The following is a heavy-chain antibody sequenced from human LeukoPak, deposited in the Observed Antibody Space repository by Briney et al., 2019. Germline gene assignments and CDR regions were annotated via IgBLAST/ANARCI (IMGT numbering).Heavy chain of an antibody. CDR2: IKSYTDGRTT. Sequence: PGGPLRLSCTASGMLVSNAWMSWVRQPPGRGLEWVGHIKSYTDGRTTDLAASVRTRFSISRLDSTNTVFLQMDSLKTEDTGIYFCAVLMGYFDFWGQGSLCAVSS. CDR3: AVLMGYFDF. D-gene: IGHD2-15*01. V-gene: IGHV3-15*01. CDR1: GMLVSNAW. J-gene: IGHJ4*02.